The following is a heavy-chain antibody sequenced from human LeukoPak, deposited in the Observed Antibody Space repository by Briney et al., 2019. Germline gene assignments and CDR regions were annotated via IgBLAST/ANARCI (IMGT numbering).Heavy chain of an antibody. V-gene: IGHV4-59*06. CDR2: IYYSGST. D-gene: IGHD4-17*01. CDR1: GGSISSYY. J-gene: IGHJ5*02. Sequence: KASETLSLTCTVSGGSISSYYWSWIRQPPGKGLEWIGYIYYSGSTYYNPSLKSRVTISVDTSKNQFSLKLSSVTAADTAVYYCARVGTTVTTRPGYNWFDPWGQGTLVTVSS. CDR3: ARVGTTVTTRPGYNWFDP.